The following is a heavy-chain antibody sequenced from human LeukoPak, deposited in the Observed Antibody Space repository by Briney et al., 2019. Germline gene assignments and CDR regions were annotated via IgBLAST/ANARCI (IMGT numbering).Heavy chain of an antibody. Sequence: PGGSLRLSCAASGFTLSSNYMSWVRHASGKGLEWVSVIYSGGSTYYADSVKGRFTISRDNSKNTLYLQMNSLRAEDTAVYYCARGLGSSSWYEYWGQGTLVTVSS. D-gene: IGHD6-13*01. V-gene: IGHV3-53*01. CDR3: ARGLGSSSWYEY. J-gene: IGHJ4*02. CDR1: GFTLSSNY. CDR2: IYSGGST.